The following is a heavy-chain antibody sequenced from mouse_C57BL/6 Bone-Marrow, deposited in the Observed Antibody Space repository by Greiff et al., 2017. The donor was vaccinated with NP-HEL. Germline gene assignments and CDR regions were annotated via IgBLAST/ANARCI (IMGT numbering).Heavy chain of an antibody. CDR3: ARHGSVFFDY. CDR1: GFTFSSYG. V-gene: IGHV5-6*01. J-gene: IGHJ2*01. CDR2: ISSGGSYT. Sequence: EVNVVESGGDLVKPGGSLKLSCAASGFTFSSYGMSWVRQTPDKRLEWVATISSGGSYTYYPDSVKGRFTISRDNAKNTLYLQMSSLKSEDTAMYYCARHGSVFFDYGGQGTTLTVSS. D-gene: IGHD6-1*01.